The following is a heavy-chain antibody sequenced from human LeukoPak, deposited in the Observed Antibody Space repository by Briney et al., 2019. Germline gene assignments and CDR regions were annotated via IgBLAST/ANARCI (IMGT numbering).Heavy chain of an antibody. D-gene: IGHD3-9*01. Sequence: GGSLRLSCAASGFTFSDYYMSWIRQAPGKGLEWVSYISNSDNTIYYADSVKGRFTISRDNAKNSLYLQMNSLRAEDTAVYYCAKASEYYDILGPYYYYMDVWGKGTTVTVSS. CDR2: ISNSDNTI. V-gene: IGHV3-11*01. J-gene: IGHJ6*03. CDR3: AKASEYYDILGPYYYYMDV. CDR1: GFTFSDYY.